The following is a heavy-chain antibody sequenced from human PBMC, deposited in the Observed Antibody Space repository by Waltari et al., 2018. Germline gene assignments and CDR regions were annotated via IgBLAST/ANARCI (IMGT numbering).Heavy chain of an antibody. CDR2: IYHSGST. CDR3: ARDPPYSSSWYRYNWFDP. D-gene: IGHD6-13*01. CDR1: GYSLSSGYY. Sequence: QVQLQESGPGLVKPSETLSLTCTVSGYSLSSGYYWGWIRQPPGKGLEWIGSIYHSGSTYYNPSLKSRVTISVDTSKNQFSLKLSSVTAADTAVYYCARDPPYSSSWYRYNWFDPWGQGTLVTVSS. V-gene: IGHV4-38-2*02. J-gene: IGHJ5*02.